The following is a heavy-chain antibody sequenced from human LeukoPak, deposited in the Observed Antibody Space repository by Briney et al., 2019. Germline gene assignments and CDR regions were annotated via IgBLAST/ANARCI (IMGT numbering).Heavy chain of an antibody. D-gene: IGHD1-1*01. J-gene: IGHJ4*02. CDR1: GFTFSSYG. Sequence: PGGSLRLSCAASGFTFSSYGMHWVRQAPGKGLEWVAFIRYDGSNKYYADSVKGRFTISRDNSKNTLYLQMNSLRAEDTAVYYCAKDLLEPYYFDYWGQETLVTVSS. V-gene: IGHV3-30*02. CDR3: AKDLLEPYYFDY. CDR2: IRYDGSNK.